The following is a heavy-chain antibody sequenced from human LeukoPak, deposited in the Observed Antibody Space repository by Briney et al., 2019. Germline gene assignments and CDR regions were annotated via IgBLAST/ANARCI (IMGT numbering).Heavy chain of an antibody. Sequence: PGGSLRLSCAASGFTFDDYGMSWVRQAPGKGLEWVSGINWNGGSTGYADSVKGRFTISRDDAQNSLYLQMNSLGAEDTAVYYCARDHVGYSYYMDVWGRGTTVTVSS. J-gene: IGHJ6*03. CDR3: ARDHVGYSYYMDV. CDR2: INWNGGST. D-gene: IGHD1-26*01. CDR1: GFTFDDYG. V-gene: IGHV3-20*04.